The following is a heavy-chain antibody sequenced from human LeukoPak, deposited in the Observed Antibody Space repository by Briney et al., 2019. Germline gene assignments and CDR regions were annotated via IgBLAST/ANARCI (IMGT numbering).Heavy chain of an antibody. V-gene: IGHV3-74*01. Sequence: GGSLRLSCAASGFTFSSSWMHWVRQALGKGLVWVSRINSDGSSTNYADSVKGRFTISRDNAQNTLYLQMNSLRAEDTAVYHCAREGRGGYYGFDYWGQGTLVTVYS. J-gene: IGHJ4*02. CDR2: INSDGSST. D-gene: IGHD3-3*01. CDR3: AREGRGGYYGFDY. CDR1: GFTFSSSW.